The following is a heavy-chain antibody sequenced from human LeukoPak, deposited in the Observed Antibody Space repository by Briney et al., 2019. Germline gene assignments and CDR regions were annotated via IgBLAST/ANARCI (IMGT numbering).Heavy chain of an antibody. Sequence: GGSLRLSCAASGFTVSSNYMSWVRQAPGKGLEWVSVIYSGGSIYYADSVKGRFTISRDNSKNTLYLQMNSLRAEDTAVYYCARAAYSYGHESLDYWGQGTLVTVSS. V-gene: IGHV3-66*01. CDR1: GFTVSSNY. D-gene: IGHD5-18*01. J-gene: IGHJ4*02. CDR3: ARAAYSYGHESLDY. CDR2: IYSGGSI.